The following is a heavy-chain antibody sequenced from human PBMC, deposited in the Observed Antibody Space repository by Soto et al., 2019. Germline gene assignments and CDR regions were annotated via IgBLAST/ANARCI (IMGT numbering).Heavy chain of an antibody. D-gene: IGHD3-10*01. V-gene: IGHV2-5*02. CDR2: IYWDGDK. J-gene: IGHJ5*02. CDR3: AHISSYYQHDWFEP. CDR1: GFSLSTSGVG. Sequence: SGPTLVNPTQTLTLTCTFSGFSLSTSGVGVAWIRQPPGKALECLALIYWDGDKRYSPSLESRLSITKDTSKNQVVLTMTNMDPVDTATYYCAHISSYYQHDWFEPWGQGTLVTVSS.